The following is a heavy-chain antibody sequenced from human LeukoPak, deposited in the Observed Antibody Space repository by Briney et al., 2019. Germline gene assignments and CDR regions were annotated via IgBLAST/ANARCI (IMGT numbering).Heavy chain of an antibody. D-gene: IGHD3-22*01. CDR3: AKDFYDSSGSRYDY. V-gene: IGHV3-23*01. J-gene: IGHJ4*02. CDR1: GFTFSSNG. Sequence: GGSLRLSCAASGFTFSSNGMSWVRQAPGVGLEWVSAIDGGGGRTWHADSVRGRFTISRDNSKNTLFMQMNSLRAEDTAVYYCAKDFYDSSGSRYDYWGQGTLVTVSS. CDR2: IDGGGGRT.